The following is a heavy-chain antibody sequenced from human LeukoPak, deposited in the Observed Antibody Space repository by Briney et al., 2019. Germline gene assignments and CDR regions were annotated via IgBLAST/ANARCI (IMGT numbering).Heavy chain of an antibody. Sequence: PGGSLRLSCAASGFTFSSYGMSWVRQAPGKGLEWVAVISYDGSNKYYADSVKGRFTISRDNSKNTLYLQMNSLRAEDTAVYYCARESFAARWDWGQGTLVTVSS. CDR3: ARESFAARWD. CDR2: ISYDGSNK. V-gene: IGHV3-30*03. J-gene: IGHJ4*02. CDR1: GFTFSSYG. D-gene: IGHD6-6*01.